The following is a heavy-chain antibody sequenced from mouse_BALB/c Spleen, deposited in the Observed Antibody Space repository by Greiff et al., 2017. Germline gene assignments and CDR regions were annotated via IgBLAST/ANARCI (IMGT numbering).Heavy chain of an antibody. CDR2: ISSGSSTI. CDR1: GFTFSSFG. J-gene: IGHJ2*01. V-gene: IGHV5-17*02. Sequence: EVQGVESGGGLVQPGGSRTLSCAASGFTFSSFGMHWVRQAPEKGLEWVAYISSGSSTIYYADTVKGRFTISRDNPKNTLFLQMTSLRSEDTAMYYCARSDYYGSGGDLDYWGQGTTLTVSS. D-gene: IGHD1-1*01. CDR3: ARSDYYGSGGDLDY.